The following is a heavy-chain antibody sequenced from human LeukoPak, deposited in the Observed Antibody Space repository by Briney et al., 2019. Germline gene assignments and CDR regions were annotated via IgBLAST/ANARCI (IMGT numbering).Heavy chain of an antibody. V-gene: IGHV3-30*02. CDR2: TRYDGSNK. CDR1: GFTFSSYG. CDR3: AKRRGLELLYYYYMDV. Sequence: GGSLRLSCAASGFTFSSYGMYWVRQAPGKGLEWVAFTRYDGSNKYHADSVKGRFTISRDNSKNTLYLQMNSLRAEDTAVYYCAKRRGLELLYYYYMDVWGKGTTVTVSS. J-gene: IGHJ6*03. D-gene: IGHD1-7*01.